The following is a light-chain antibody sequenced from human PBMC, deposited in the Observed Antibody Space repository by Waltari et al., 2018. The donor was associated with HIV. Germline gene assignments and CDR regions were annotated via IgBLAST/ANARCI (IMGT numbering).Light chain of an antibody. CDR3: QQYDSTPLT. J-gene: IGKJ4*01. CDR1: QSVLYSSNNKNY. V-gene: IGKV4-1*01. CDR2: WAS. Sequence: DIVMTQSPDSLAVSLGERATINCKSSQSVLYSSNNKNYLAWYQQKQGQSPKLLIYWASTLEFGVPDRFSGSGSGTDFTLTISILQTEDVAVYYCQQYDSTPLTFGGGTKVEIK.